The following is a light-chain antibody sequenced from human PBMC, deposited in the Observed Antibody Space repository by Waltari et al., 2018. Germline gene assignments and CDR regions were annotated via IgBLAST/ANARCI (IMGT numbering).Light chain of an antibody. CDR3: SSYTTGSTRYV. V-gene: IGLV2-14*03. CDR1: SSDIGAYNF. CDR2: DVN. Sequence: QSALTQPASVSGSPGQSITISCTGTSSDIGAYNFVSWYQKHPGKAPKVMIYDVNNRPSGVSGRFSGPKPRNPGSLTISGLQAEDEADYYCSSYTTGSTRYVFGSGTKVTVL. J-gene: IGLJ1*01.